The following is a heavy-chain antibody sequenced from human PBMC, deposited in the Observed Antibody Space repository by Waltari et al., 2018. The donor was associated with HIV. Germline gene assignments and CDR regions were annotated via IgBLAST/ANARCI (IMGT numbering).Heavy chain of an antibody. CDR3: AKTTKISMVRGVYDY. Sequence: EVQLLESGGGLVPPGGSLRLSCAASGFTFRSLVVGWVRQGPGKGLEYVSLIRGSGGTTYYTDSVKGRFTISRDNSKNTLFLQMNSLRAEDTAVYYCAKTTKISMVRGVYDYWGQGTLVTVSS. CDR2: IRGSGGTT. CDR1: GFTFRSLV. D-gene: IGHD3-10*01. V-gene: IGHV3-23*01. J-gene: IGHJ4*02.